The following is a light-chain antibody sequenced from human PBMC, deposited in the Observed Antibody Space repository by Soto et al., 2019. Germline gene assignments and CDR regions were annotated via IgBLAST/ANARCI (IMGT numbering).Light chain of an antibody. J-gene: IGKJ4*01. CDR2: GAS. CDR3: QHYTNWHPT. Sequence: TQTRATLTVSPGESASVSCRGSRRGVSNLAWYHQRPAQAPSLLLYGASTSATDIPAWFSGSGSGTEFSLIIISLQSEDFAVYYCQHYTNWHPTFGGGTKVDIK. CDR1: RRGVSN. V-gene: IGKV3-15*01.